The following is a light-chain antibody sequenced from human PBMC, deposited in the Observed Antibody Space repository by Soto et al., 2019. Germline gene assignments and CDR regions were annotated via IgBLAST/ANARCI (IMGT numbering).Light chain of an antibody. CDR2: GAS. J-gene: IGKJ4*01. Sequence: ELVLTQSPVTVSLSPGQRATLSCRASQTITNSHLAWYQQKPGQAPRLLIHGASRRATGVPDRFSGSGSGTDFTFTISRLEPEDFAVYYCQQYGTSLTCDGGTKVEIK. CDR3: QQYGTSLT. V-gene: IGKV3-20*01. CDR1: QTITNSH.